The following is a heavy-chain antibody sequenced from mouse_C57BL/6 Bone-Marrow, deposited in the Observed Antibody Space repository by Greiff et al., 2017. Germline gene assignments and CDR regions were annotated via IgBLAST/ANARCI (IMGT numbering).Heavy chain of an antibody. CDR1: GFTFSSYG. CDR2: ISSGGSYT. CDR3: ARHCYGSSFDY. Sequence: EVKVEESGGDLVKPGASLKLSCAASGFTFSSYGMSWVRQTPDKRLEWVATISSGGSYTYYPDSVKGRSTLSRDNAKNTQYLQLSSLKSEDTAMDYCARHCYGSSFDYWGQGTTLTVSS. J-gene: IGHJ2*01. V-gene: IGHV5-6*02. D-gene: IGHD1-1*01.